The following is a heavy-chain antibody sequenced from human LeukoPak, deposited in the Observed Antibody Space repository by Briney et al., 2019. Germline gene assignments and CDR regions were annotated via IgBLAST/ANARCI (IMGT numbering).Heavy chain of an antibody. CDR1: GGSISSYY. Sequence: SETLSLTCTVSGGSISSYYWSWIRQPPGKGLEWIGYIYYSGSTNYNPSLKSRVTISVDTSKNQFSLKLSSVTAADTAVYYCARVPVAWGYFFGMDGWGQGTTVTV. CDR3: ARVPVAWGYFFGMDG. D-gene: IGHD6-19*01. CDR2: IYYSGST. V-gene: IGHV4-59*01. J-gene: IGHJ6*01.